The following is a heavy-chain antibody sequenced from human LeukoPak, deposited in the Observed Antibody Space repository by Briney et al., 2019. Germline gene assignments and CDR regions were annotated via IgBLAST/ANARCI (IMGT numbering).Heavy chain of an antibody. Sequence: SETLSLTCAVYGGSFSGYYWSWIRPPPGKGLEWIGEINHSGSTNYNPSLKSRVTISVDTSKNQFSLKLSSVTAADTAVYYCARGSFRYFDWLPRKTYFDYWGQGTLVTVSS. J-gene: IGHJ4*02. CDR2: INHSGST. CDR1: GGSFSGYY. D-gene: IGHD3-9*01. V-gene: IGHV4-34*01. CDR3: ARGSFRYFDWLPRKTYFDY.